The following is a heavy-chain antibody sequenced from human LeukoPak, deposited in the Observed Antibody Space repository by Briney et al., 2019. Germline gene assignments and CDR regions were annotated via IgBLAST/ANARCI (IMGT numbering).Heavy chain of an antibody. CDR2: INPNSGAT. J-gene: IGHJ4*02. CDR1: GYTFTGYY. CDR3: ARHQTRYYDILTGYYTHALRQPAFDY. D-gene: IGHD3-9*01. V-gene: IGHV1-2*02. Sequence: TSVKVSCKASGYTFTGYYMHWVRQAPGQGLEWMGWINPNSGATNYAQKFQGRVTMTRDTSISTAYMELSRLRSDDTAVYYCARHQTRYYDILTGYYTHALRQPAFDYWGQGTLVTVSS.